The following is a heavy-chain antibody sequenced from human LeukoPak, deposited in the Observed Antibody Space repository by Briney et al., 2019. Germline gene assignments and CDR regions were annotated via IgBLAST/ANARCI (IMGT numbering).Heavy chain of an antibody. CDR2: IYYSEST. V-gene: IGHV4-59*13. CDR3: ARGLLKGQLHLGYSYYMDV. D-gene: IGHD2-2*01. Sequence: SETLSLTCTVSGDSISSYYWSWIRQPPGKGLEWIGYIYYSESTYYNPSLKSRVTTSVDTSKNQFSLKLTSVTAADTAVYYCARGLLKGQLHLGYSYYMDVWGKGTTITVSS. J-gene: IGHJ6*03. CDR1: GDSISSYY.